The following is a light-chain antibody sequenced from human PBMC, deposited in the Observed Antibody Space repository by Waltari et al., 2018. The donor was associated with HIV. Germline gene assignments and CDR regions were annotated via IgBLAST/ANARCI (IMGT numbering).Light chain of an antibody. J-gene: IGKJ1*01. CDR2: LGS. CDR3: MQALQTPRT. Sequence: DIVMLQSPLSLPVPPGEAASISCRSSQSLLHSNGYSYLDWYLQKPGQSPQLLIYLGSNRASGVPDRFSGSGSGTDFTLKISRVEAEDVGVYYCMQALQTPRTFGQGTKVEIK. V-gene: IGKV2-28*01. CDR1: QSLLHSNGYSY.